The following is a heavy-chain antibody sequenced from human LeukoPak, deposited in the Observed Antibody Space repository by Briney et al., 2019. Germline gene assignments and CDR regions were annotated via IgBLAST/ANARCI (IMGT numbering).Heavy chain of an antibody. J-gene: IGHJ4*02. Sequence: GGSLRLSCAASGFTFSYYTMHWVRQAPGKGLEWVSAISGSGGSTYYADSVKGRFTISRDNSKNTLYLQMNSLRAEDTAVYYCAKRGSPDSSDIFLYYFDYWGQGTLVTVSS. V-gene: IGHV3-23*01. CDR2: ISGSGGST. D-gene: IGHD3-22*01. CDR3: AKRGSPDSSDIFLYYFDY. CDR1: GFTFSYYT.